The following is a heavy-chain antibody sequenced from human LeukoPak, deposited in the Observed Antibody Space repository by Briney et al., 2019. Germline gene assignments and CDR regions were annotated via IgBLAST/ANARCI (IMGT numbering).Heavy chain of an antibody. V-gene: IGHV7-4-1*02. Sequence: VASVKVSCKASGGTFSSYAISWVRQAPGQGLEWMGWINTNTGNPTYAQGFTGRFVFSLDTSVSTAYLQISSLKAEDTAVYYCARGPPYYDILTGNYFDYWGQGTLVTVSS. D-gene: IGHD3-9*01. CDR3: ARGPPYYDILTGNYFDY. CDR2: INTNTGNP. CDR1: GGTFSSYA. J-gene: IGHJ4*02.